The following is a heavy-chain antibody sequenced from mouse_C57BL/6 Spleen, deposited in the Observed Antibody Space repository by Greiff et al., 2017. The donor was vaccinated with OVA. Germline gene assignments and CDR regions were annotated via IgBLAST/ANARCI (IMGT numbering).Heavy chain of an antibody. CDR3: ARRGGHYFDY. CDR2: IYPGDGDT. Sequence: VMLVESGAELVKPGASVKISCKASRYAFSSYWMNWVKQRPGKGLEWIGQIYPGDGDTNYNGKFKGKATLTADKSSSTAYMQLSSLTSEDSAVYFCARRGGHYFDYWGQGTTLTVSS. CDR1: RYAFSSYW. V-gene: IGHV1-80*01. D-gene: IGHD1-1*02. J-gene: IGHJ2*01.